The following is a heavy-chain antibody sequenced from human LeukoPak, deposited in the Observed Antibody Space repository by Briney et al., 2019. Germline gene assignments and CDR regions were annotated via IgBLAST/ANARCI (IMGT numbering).Heavy chain of an antibody. Sequence: PGGSLRLSCAASGFTFSDDYMSWIRQAPGKGLEWVSYYADSVKGRFTISRDNAENSLYLQMNSLRAEDTAVYYCARENVGATNTFDYWGQGTLVTVSS. CDR3: ARENVGATNTFDY. J-gene: IGHJ4*02. D-gene: IGHD1-26*01. V-gene: IGHV3-11*04. CDR1: GFTFSDDY.